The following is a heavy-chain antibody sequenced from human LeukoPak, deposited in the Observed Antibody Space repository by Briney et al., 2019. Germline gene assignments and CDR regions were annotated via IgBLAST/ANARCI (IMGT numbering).Heavy chain of an antibody. CDR1: GFMVGTYW. V-gene: IGHV3-7*01. Sequence: GGSLRLACAASGFMVGTYWMSWVRQAPGKGLGWVANIKQDGSEKYSVDSVKGRFTISRDNAKNSLFLQMSSLRGEDTAVYYCARGPVYGSGRAFDYWGQGTLVTVSS. CDR3: ARGPVYGSGRAFDY. J-gene: IGHJ4*02. CDR2: IKQDGSEK. D-gene: IGHD3-10*01.